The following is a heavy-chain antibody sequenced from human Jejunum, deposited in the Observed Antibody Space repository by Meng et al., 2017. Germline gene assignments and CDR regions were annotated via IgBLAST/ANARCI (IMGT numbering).Heavy chain of an antibody. CDR3: ARVSTVSNYAVDF. Sequence: SVLVSCKASGGTFSSYAFTWVRQAPGQGREGMGGITPFYGKTNYAQRFQGRVTSTANESTYTAYMQVPNLRSEDTAVEYCARVSTVSNYAVDFWGQGTPVTVSS. J-gene: IGHJ6*02. D-gene: IGHD6-19*01. CDR1: GGTFSSYA. CDR2: ITPFYGKT. V-gene: IGHV1-69*13.